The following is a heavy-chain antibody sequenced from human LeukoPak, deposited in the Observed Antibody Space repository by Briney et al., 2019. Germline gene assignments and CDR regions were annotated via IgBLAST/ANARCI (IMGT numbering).Heavy chain of an antibody. D-gene: IGHD3-10*01. CDR2: IYYSAST. CDR1: SGSVSSSSHY. J-gene: IGHJ4*02. CDR3: ARGKRPRYYGSGSYFDY. Sequence: PSETLSLTCAVSSGSVSSSSHYWGWIRQPPGKGLEWIGSIYYSASTYYNPSLKSRVTISVDTSKNQFSLKLSSVTAADTAVYYCARGKRPRYYGSGSYFDYWGQGTLVTVSS. V-gene: IGHV4-39*07.